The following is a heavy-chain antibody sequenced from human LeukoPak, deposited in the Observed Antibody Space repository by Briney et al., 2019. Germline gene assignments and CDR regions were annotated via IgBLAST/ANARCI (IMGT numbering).Heavy chain of an antibody. CDR2: IRYDGSNK. CDR3: AKDYDILTGYPDY. D-gene: IGHD3-9*01. CDR1: GFTFSSYG. Sequence: PGGSLRPSGAASGFTFSSYGMHWVRQAPGKGLEWVAFIRYDGSNKYYADSVKGRFTISRDNSKNTLYLQMNSLRAEDTAVYYCAKDYDILTGYPDYWGQGTLVTVSS. V-gene: IGHV3-30*02. J-gene: IGHJ4*02.